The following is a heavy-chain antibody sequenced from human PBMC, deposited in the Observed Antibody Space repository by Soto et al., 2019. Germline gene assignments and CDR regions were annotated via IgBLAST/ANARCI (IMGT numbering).Heavy chain of an antibody. J-gene: IGHJ6*02. CDR2: ISYDGSNK. CDR3: AKDRGIYCMDV. D-gene: IGHD1-26*01. Sequence: QVQLVESGGGVVQPGRSLRLSCAASGFTFSSYGMHWVRQAQGKGLEWVAVISYDGSNKYYADSVKGRFTISRDNSKNTLYLQMNSLRAEDTAVYYCAKDRGIYCMDVWGQGTTVTVSS. CDR1: GFTFSSYG. V-gene: IGHV3-30*18.